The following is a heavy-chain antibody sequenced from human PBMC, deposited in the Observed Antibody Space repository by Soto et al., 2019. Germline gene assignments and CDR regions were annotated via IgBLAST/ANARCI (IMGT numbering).Heavy chain of an antibody. CDR1: GFTFSSYG. Sequence: QVQLVESGGGVVQPGRSLRLSCAASGFTFSSYGMHWVRQAPGKGLEWVAVISYDGSNKYYADSVKGRFTISRDNSKNTLYLQMNSLRAEDTAVYYCANLAYGDSYYYYGMDVWGQGTTVTVSS. J-gene: IGHJ6*02. CDR2: ISYDGSNK. D-gene: IGHD4-17*01. CDR3: ANLAYGDSYYYYGMDV. V-gene: IGHV3-30*18.